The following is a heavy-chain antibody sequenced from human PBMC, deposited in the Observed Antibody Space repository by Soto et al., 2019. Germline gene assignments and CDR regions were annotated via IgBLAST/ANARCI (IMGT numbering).Heavy chain of an antibody. CDR1: GGTFSSYI. J-gene: IGHJ4*02. Sequence: QVQLVQSGAEVKKPGSSVKVSCKASGGTFSSYIISWVRQAPGQGPEWMGRIIPIIGIANYAQKFKGTVTITADKSTSTAYVELRSLRCEVTAVYYCARGRGGGFDYWGQGTLVTVSS. V-gene: IGHV1-69*02. CDR2: IIPIIGIA. D-gene: IGHD1-26*01. CDR3: ARGRGGGFDY.